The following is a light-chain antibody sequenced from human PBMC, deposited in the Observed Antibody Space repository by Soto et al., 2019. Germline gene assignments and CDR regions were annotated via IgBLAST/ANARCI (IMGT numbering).Light chain of an antibody. CDR1: SSNIGSNT. J-gene: IGLJ2*01. V-gene: IGLV1-44*01. Sequence: QSVLTQPPSASGTPGQRVTISCSGSSSNIGSNTVTWYQQLPGTAPKLLIYSNNQRPSGVPDRFSGSKSGTSASLAISGLQSVDEADYYCAAWDDSLSGVVFGGGTQLTVL. CDR3: AAWDDSLSGVV. CDR2: SNN.